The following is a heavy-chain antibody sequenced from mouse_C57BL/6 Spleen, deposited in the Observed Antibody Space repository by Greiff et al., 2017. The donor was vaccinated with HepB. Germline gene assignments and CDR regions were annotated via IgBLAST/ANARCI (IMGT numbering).Heavy chain of an antibody. CDR2: IDPNSGCT. J-gene: IGHJ4*01. Sequence: QVQLQQPGAELVKPGASVKLSCKASGYTFTSYWMHWVKQRPGRGLEWIGRIDPNSGCTKYNEKFKSKATLTVDKPASTACMQLSSLTSEDSAVYYCALKYYGRSYYYAMDYWGQGTSVTVSS. CDR3: ALKYYGRSYYYAMDY. CDR1: GYTFTSYW. D-gene: IGHD1-1*01. V-gene: IGHV1-72*01.